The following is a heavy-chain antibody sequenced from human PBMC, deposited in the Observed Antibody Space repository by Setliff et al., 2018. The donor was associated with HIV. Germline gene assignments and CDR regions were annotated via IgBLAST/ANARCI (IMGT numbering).Heavy chain of an antibody. CDR3: ARGKGGVVGPAEFDY. Sequence: SETLSLTCAVYGGSFSGYHWNWIRQFPGKGLEWIGEINHTENTQYNPSLKSRVTMSEETSKNQFSLKLKSVTAADTAIYFCARGKGGVVGPAEFDYWGPGTLVTVSS. V-gene: IGHV4-34*01. J-gene: IGHJ4*02. CDR2: INHTENT. D-gene: IGHD1-26*01. CDR1: GGSFSGYH.